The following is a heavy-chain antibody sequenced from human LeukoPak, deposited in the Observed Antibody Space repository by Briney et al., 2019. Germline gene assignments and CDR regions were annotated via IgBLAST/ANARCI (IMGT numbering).Heavy chain of an antibody. CDR2: IYYSGST. CDR1: GGSISSYY. D-gene: IGHD2-15*01. CDR3: ARDLLLGYCSGGSCSD. V-gene: IGHV4-59*12. Sequence: SETLSLTCTVSGGSISSYYWSWIRQPPGKGLEWIGYIYYSGSTNYNPSLKSRVTISVDTSKNQFSLKLSSVTAADTAVYYCARDLLLGYCSGGSCSDWGQGTLVTVSS. J-gene: IGHJ4*02.